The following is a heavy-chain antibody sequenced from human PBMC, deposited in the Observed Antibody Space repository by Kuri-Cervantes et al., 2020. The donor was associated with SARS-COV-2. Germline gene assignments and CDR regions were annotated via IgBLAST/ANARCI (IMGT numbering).Heavy chain of an antibody. V-gene: IGHV3-74*01. CDR1: GFTFSSYW. CDR2: INSDGSST. CDR3: ARDRYDFWSGLGYYYYCMDV. D-gene: IGHD3-3*01. J-gene: IGHJ6*02. Sequence: GESLKISCAASGFTFSSYWMHWVRQAPGKGLVWVSRINSDGSSTSYADSVKGRFTISRDNAKNTLYLQMNSLRAEDTAVYYCARDRYDFWSGLGYYYYCMDVWGQGTTVTVSS.